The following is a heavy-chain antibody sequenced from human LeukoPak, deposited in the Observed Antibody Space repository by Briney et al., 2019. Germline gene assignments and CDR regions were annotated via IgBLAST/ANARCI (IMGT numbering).Heavy chain of an antibody. J-gene: IGHJ4*02. Sequence: GGSLRLSCAASGFTFDDYAMRWVRQAPGKGLEWVSGISWNSGSIGYADSVKGRFTISRDNAKNSLYLQMNSLRAEDTALYCCAKDWRQLPRGYFDYWGQGTLVTVSS. CDR1: GFTFDDYA. CDR2: ISWNSGSI. V-gene: IGHV3-9*01. D-gene: IGHD2-15*01. CDR3: AKDWRQLPRGYFDY.